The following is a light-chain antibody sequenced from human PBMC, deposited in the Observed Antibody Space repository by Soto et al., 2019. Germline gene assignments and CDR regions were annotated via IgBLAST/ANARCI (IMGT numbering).Light chain of an antibody. CDR2: GAS. Sequence: EILLTQSPGTLSFSPVGIATLSFMASQSVSSSYLAWYQQKPGQAPRLLIYGASSRATGIPDRFSGSGSGTDFNLTISRVGPEDFAMYYCQQYDSSPATCGQGNKVDIK. J-gene: IGKJ1*01. CDR1: QSVSSSY. CDR3: QQYDSSPAT. V-gene: IGKV3-20*01.